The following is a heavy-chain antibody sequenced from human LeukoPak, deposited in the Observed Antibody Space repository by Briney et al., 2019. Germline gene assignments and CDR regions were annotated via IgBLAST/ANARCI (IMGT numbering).Heavy chain of an antibody. CDR3: ARGTGTRITIFGVVISAFDI. CDR1: GGSISSGGYC. J-gene: IGHJ3*02. D-gene: IGHD3-3*01. V-gene: IGHV4-30-2*01. CDR2: IFHSGST. Sequence: PSETLSLTCTVSGGSISSGGYCWSWIRQPPGKGLEWIGDIFHSGSTYYNLSLKSRVTISVDRSKNQFSLKLSSVTAADTAVYYCARGTGTRITIFGVVISAFDIWGQGTMVTVSS.